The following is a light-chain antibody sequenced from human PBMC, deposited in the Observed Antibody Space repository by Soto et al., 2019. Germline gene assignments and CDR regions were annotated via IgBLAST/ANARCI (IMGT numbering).Light chain of an antibody. CDR1: SIDVGGYDH. CDR3: SSYRSIGSVV. V-gene: IGLV2-14*01. J-gene: IGLJ1*01. Sequence: LAQPPSAFGSPGKSVAISCTVTSIDVGGYDHVAWYQQHPGKAPKLMIYEVNNRPSGVSNRFSGSKSGNTASLTVSGLQAEDEADYYCSSYRSIGSVVFGTGTKVTVL. CDR2: EVN.